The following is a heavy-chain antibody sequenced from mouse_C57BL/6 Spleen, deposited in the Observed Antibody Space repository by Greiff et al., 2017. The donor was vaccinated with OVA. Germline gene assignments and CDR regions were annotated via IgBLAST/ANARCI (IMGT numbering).Heavy chain of an antibody. CDR3: ATVGNWYFDV. D-gene: IGHD1-1*01. Sequence: QQSCKASGYTFTSYWMHWVKQRPIQGLEWIGNIDPSDSETHYNQKFKDKATLTVDKSSSTAYMQLSSLTSEDSAVYYCATVGNWYFDVWGTGTTVTVSS. CDR1: GYTFTSYW. CDR2: IDPSDSET. V-gene: IGHV1-52*01. J-gene: IGHJ1*03.